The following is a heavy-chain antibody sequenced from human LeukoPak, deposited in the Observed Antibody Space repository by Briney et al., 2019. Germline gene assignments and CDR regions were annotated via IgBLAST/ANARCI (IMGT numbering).Heavy chain of an antibody. V-gene: IGHV4-61*02. CDR1: GGSINVNNYY. J-gene: IGHJ5*02. CDR3: ARHSLSMTTWTFDP. Sequence: SETLSLTCTISGGSINVNNYYWNWIRQPAGKGLEWIGRIYMSGTTNYNPSLKSRVTISVDTSKNQFSLKLSSVTAADTAVYYCARHSLSMTTWTFDPWGQGTLVTVSS. CDR2: IYMSGTT. D-gene: IGHD4-17*01.